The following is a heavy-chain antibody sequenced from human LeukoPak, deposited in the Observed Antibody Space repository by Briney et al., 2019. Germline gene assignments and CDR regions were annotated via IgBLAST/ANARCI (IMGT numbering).Heavy chain of an antibody. J-gene: IGHJ3*02. Sequence: SETLSLTCTVSGDSISSYYWSWIRQPPGKGLEWIGYIYYTGSTNYNPSLKSRVTISVDTSKNQFSLKLSSVTAADTAVYYCAFGDSDAFDIWGQGTMVTVSS. V-gene: IGHV4-59*12. CDR1: GDSISSYY. CDR2: IYYTGST. D-gene: IGHD4-17*01. CDR3: AFGDSDAFDI.